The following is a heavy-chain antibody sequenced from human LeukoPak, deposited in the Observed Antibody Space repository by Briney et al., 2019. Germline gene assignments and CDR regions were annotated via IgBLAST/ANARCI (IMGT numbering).Heavy chain of an antibody. CDR2: ISSSGSDI. Sequence: GGSLGLSCAASGFIFSSYEMNWVRQAPGKGLEWVSFISSSGSDIYYADSVKGRFTISRDNAKNSLYLQMNNMRAEDTAVYYCARGYCGGGSCWEVDYWGQGTLVTVSS. D-gene: IGHD2-15*01. CDR1: GFIFSSYE. CDR3: ARGYCGGGSCWEVDY. V-gene: IGHV3-48*03. J-gene: IGHJ4*02.